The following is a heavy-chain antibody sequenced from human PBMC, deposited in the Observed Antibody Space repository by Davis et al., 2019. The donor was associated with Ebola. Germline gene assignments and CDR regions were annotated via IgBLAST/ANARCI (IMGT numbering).Heavy chain of an antibody. CDR2: INPNSGGT. CDR3: AREGHQLESGSYGY. V-gene: IGHV1-2*02. CDR1: GYTFTDYY. J-gene: IGHJ4*02. D-gene: IGHD1-1*01. Sequence: ASVTVSCKASGYTFTDYYIHWVRQAPGQGLEWMGWINPNSGGTNYAQKFQGRVTMTRDTSINTAYMEVTRLTSDDTAIYYCAREGHQLESGSYGYWGQGTLVTVSS.